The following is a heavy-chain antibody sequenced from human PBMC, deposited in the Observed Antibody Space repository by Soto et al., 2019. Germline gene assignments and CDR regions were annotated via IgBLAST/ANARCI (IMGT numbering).Heavy chain of an antibody. Sequence: GGSLRLSCAASGFTVGNNYMSWVRQAPTKGLEWVSAISGSGGSTYYADSAKGRFTISRDNSKNTLYLQMNSLRAEDTAVYYCARGDNRDYYYYYMDVWGKGTTVTSP. CDR1: GFTVGNNY. CDR3: ARGDNRDYYYYYMDV. J-gene: IGHJ6*03. CDR2: ISGSGGST. D-gene: IGHD2-15*01. V-gene: IGHV3-23*01.